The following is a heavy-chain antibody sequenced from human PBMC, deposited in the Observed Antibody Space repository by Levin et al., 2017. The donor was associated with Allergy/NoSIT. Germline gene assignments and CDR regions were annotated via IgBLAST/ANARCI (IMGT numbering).Heavy chain of an antibody. CDR1: GFTVSSYW. Sequence: ETLSLTCAASGFTVSSYWMHWVRQAPGKGLAWVSRINIDESRTDYADSVKGRFTIFRDNAKNTLYLQMNSLRVEDTAVYYCSRDTFGRSDFWGQGTLVTVSS. D-gene: IGHD2/OR15-2a*01. V-gene: IGHV3-74*01. CDR3: SRDTFGRSDF. J-gene: IGHJ4*02. CDR2: INIDESRT.